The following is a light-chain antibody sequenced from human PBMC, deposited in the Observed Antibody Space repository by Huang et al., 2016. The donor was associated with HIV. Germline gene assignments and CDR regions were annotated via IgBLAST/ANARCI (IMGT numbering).Light chain of an antibody. CDR1: QRVSTS. Sequence: EIILTQSPATLSLSPGDRATLSCRTSQRVSTSLAWYQQKPGQAPRLLIYDAFNRAAGIPARFRGSWSGTDFTLTISSLEPEDFAVYYCQQRSDWPPLTFGGGSKVEIK. CDR3: QQRSDWPPLT. J-gene: IGKJ4*01. CDR2: DAF. V-gene: IGKV3-11*01.